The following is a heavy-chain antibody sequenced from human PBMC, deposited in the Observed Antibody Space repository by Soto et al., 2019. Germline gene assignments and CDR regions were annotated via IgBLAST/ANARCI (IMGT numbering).Heavy chain of an antibody. D-gene: IGHD5-18*01. Sequence: SETLSLTCTVFGGSISNYYWSWIRQPPGRGLEWIGHIFYSGSTNYNPALKSRVTISVDTSKSQFSLKLSSVTAADTVVYYCAKDSGYNYGYFRWFDPWGQGTLVT. CDR1: GGSISNYY. J-gene: IGHJ5*02. CDR2: IFYSGST. V-gene: IGHV4-59*01. CDR3: AKDSGYNYGYFRWFDP.